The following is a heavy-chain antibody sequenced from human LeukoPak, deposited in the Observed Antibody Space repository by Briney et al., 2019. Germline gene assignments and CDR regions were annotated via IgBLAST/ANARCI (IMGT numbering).Heavy chain of an antibody. J-gene: IGHJ4*02. V-gene: IGHV1-69*13. CDR3: ARDPVRGYCSSTSCYN. D-gene: IGHD2-2*02. CDR2: IIPIFGTA. CDR1: GGTFSSYA. Sequence: SAKVSCTASGGTFSSYAISWVRQAPGQGLEWMGGIIPIFGTANYAQKFQGRVTITADESTSTAYMELSSLRSEDTAVYYCARDPVRGYCSSTSCYNWGQGTLVTVSS.